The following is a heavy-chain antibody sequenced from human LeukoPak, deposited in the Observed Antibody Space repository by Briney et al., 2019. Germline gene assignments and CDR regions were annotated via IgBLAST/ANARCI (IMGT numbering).Heavy chain of an antibody. Sequence: SETLSLTCTVSGGSISSYYWSWIRQPPGKGLEWIGYIYYSGSTNYNPSLKSRVTISVDTSKNQFSLKLSSVTAADTAVYYCARRGTGNWNDAFDIWGQGTMVTVSS. CDR3: ARRGTGNWNDAFDI. CDR2: IYYSGST. D-gene: IGHD1-1*01. CDR1: GGSISSYY. V-gene: IGHV4-59*08. J-gene: IGHJ3*02.